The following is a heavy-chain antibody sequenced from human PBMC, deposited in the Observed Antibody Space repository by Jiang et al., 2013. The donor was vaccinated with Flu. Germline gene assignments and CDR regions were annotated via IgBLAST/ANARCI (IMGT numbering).Heavy chain of an antibody. V-gene: IGHV6-1*01. Sequence: QTLSLTCAISGDSVSSNSAAWNWIRQSPSRGLEWLGRTYYRSKWYNDYAVSVKSRITINPDTSKNQFSLQLNSVTPEDTAVYYCARVYVVGKRGPNWFDPWGQGTLVTVSS. CDR2: TYYRSKWYN. J-gene: IGHJ5*02. CDR3: ARVYVVGKRGPNWFDP. D-gene: IGHD3-10*01. CDR1: GDSVSSNSAA.